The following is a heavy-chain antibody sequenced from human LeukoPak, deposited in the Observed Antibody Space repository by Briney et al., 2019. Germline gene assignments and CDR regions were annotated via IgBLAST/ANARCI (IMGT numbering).Heavy chain of an antibody. CDR3: ARGHSGSHRWDY. CDR2: IYYSGST. D-gene: IGHD1-26*01. V-gene: IGHV4-39*07. CDR1: GGSISISSYY. J-gene: IGHJ4*02. Sequence: PSETLSLTCTVSGGSISISSYYWGWIRQPPGKGLEGFGSIYYSGSTYYNPSLKSRVTISLDTSKNQCSLKLSSVTTADTAVYYCARGHSGSHRWDYWGQGTLVTVSS.